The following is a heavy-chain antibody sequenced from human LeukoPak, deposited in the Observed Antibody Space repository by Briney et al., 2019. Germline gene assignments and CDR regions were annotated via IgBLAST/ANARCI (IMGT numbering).Heavy chain of an antibody. Sequence: SQTLSLTCTVSGGSISSGDYYWSWIRQPPGKGLEWIGYIYYSGSTYYNPSLKSRVTISVDTSKNQFSLKLSSVTAADTAVYYCARASNIVVAVAATPPLKYYFDYWGQGTLVTVSS. CDR3: ARASNIVVAVAATPPLKYYFDY. V-gene: IGHV4-30-4*01. CDR1: GGSISSGDYY. CDR2: IYYSGST. D-gene: IGHD2-15*01. J-gene: IGHJ4*02.